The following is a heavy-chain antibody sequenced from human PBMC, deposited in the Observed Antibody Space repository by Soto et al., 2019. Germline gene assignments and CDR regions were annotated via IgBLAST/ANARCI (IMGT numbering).Heavy chain of an antibody. Sequence: QVQLQESGSGLLKPSQTLSLDCSVSGDSLRRGFHHWSWIRQTPGKGLQLIGYIDTNGDTHYDPSLRNRLNMSIVTTESRFSLKVTYVTAADTAVYYCARGTVYYCPNDKCGFFFDHWGQGALVTVTS. CDR3: ARGTVYYCPNDKCGFFFDH. CDR2: IDTNGDT. V-gene: IGHV4-31*03. J-gene: IGHJ4*02. D-gene: IGHD2-8*01. CDR1: GDSLRRGFHH.